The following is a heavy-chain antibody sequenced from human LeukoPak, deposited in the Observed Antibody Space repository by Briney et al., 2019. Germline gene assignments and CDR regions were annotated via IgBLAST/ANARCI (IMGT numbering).Heavy chain of an antibody. Sequence: GGSLRLSCAASGFTFSDYSMNWVRQAPGKGLEWISYIGIDSGNTNYADSVKGRFTISGDKAKNSLYLQMNSLRVEDTAVYYCTRDYKYAFDNWGQGTLVTVSS. J-gene: IGHJ4*02. CDR1: GFTFSDYS. CDR2: IGIDSGNT. D-gene: IGHD5-24*01. CDR3: TRDYKYAFDN. V-gene: IGHV3-48*01.